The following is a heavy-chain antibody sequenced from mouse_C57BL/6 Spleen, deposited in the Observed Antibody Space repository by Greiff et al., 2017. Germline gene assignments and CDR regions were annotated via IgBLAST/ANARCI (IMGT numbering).Heavy chain of an antibody. J-gene: IGHJ4*01. CDR3: ARYDEGSFMDY. V-gene: IGHV1-81*01. Sequence: VQLQQSGAELERPGASVKLSCKASGYTFTSYGISWVKQRTGQGLEWIGEIYPRSGNTYYNEKFKGKATLTADKSSSTAYMELRSLTSEDSAVYFCARYDEGSFMDYWGQGTSVTVSS. CDR2: IYPRSGNT. CDR1: GYTFTSYG. D-gene: IGHD2-12*01.